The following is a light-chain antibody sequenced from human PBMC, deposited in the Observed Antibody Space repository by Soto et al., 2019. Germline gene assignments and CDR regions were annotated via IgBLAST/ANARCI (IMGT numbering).Light chain of an antibody. CDR2: GAS. CDR3: QQYGSSGT. CDR1: QSVSNNY. Sequence: EIVLTQSPGTLSLSPRERATLSCRASQSVSNNYLAWYQQKPGQAPRLLIYGASNRATGIPDRFSGSGSGTDFTLTISRLEPEDFAVYYCQQYGSSGTFGQGTKV. J-gene: IGKJ1*01. V-gene: IGKV3-20*01.